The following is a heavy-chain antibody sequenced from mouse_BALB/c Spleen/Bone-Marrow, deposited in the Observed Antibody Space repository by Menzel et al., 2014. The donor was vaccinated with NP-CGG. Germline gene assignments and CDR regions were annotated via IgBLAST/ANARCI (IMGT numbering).Heavy chain of an antibody. V-gene: IGHV14-3*02. Sequence: EVQLQESGAELVKPGASVKLSCTASGFNIKDTYMHWVKQRPEQGLEWIGRIDPANGNTKYDPKFQGKATITADTSSNTAYLQLSSLTAEDTAGYYCARWEYYAMDYWGQGTSVTVSS. CDR3: ARWEYYAMDY. CDR2: IDPANGNT. J-gene: IGHJ4*01. D-gene: IGHD4-1*01. CDR1: GFNIKDTY.